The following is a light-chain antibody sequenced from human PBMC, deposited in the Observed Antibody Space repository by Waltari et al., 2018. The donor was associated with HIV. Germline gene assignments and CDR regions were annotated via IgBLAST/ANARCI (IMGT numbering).Light chain of an antibody. Sequence: QSALTQPASVSGSPGQSITISCTGTTSDIGEYNYVSWFQHHPASAPKLIIFEFSNRPSGVSTRFSGSKSVNTASLTVSGLQPEDEADYYCSSYTNKYTWVFGGGTKLTVL. CDR2: EFS. CDR3: SSYTNKYTWV. CDR1: TSDIGEYNY. J-gene: IGLJ3*02. V-gene: IGLV2-14*01.